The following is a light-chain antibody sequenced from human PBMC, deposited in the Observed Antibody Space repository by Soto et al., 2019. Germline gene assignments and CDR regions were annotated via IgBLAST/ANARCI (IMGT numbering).Light chain of an antibody. J-gene: IGKJ5*01. CDR3: QQSHTTPIT. V-gene: IGKV1-39*01. CDR2: STS. CDR1: QSISNY. Sequence: DIQMTQSPSSLSASVVDRVTITCRASQSISNYLHLYQQKPGKAPNLLIFSTSSLVSGVPSRFSGSGSGTDFTLTISSLQPEDFATYYCQQSHTTPITFGQGTRLENK.